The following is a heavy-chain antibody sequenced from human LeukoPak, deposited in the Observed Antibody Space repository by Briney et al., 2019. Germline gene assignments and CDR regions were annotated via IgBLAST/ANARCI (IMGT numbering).Heavy chain of an antibody. Sequence: SETPSLTRTVSGGSISSYYWSWLRQPAGKGLEWLGRIYTSGSTHYNPSLKSRVTMSVDTSKNQFSLKLSSVTAADTAVYYCARVGVATSTGQYYYCGMDVWGQGTTVTVYS. J-gene: IGHJ6*02. CDR2: IYTSGST. CDR3: ARVGVATSTGQYYYCGMDV. D-gene: IGHD5-12*01. CDR1: GGSISSYY. V-gene: IGHV4-4*07.